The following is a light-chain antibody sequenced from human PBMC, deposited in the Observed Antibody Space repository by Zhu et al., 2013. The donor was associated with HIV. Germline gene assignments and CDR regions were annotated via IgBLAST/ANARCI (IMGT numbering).Light chain of an antibody. Sequence: EIVLTQSPGTLSLSPGERATVSCRASQSVSSRYLAWYQQKPGQAPRLLIYGASNRAIGIPDRVSGSGSGRDFTLTISRLEPEDFAVYYCQQYGSSITFGGGPRWRSN. V-gene: IGKV3-20*01. CDR3: QQYGSSIT. CDR2: GAS. CDR1: QSVSSRY. J-gene: IGKJ4*01.